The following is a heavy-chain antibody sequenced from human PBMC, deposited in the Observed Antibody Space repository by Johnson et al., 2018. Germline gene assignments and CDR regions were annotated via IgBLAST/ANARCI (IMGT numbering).Heavy chain of an antibody. Sequence: VQLVESGAEVKKPGESLKISCKGSGYSFTSYWIGWVRQMPGKGLAWMGIIYPGDSDTRSSPSFHGQVPISADKSISTAFLQWGSLKASDTARYYCPRRLGAPDAFDIWGQGTRVTVSS. CDR1: GYSFTSYW. CDR3: PRRLGAPDAFDI. V-gene: IGHV5-51*03. CDR2: IYPGDSDT. D-gene: IGHD3-16*01. J-gene: IGHJ3*02.